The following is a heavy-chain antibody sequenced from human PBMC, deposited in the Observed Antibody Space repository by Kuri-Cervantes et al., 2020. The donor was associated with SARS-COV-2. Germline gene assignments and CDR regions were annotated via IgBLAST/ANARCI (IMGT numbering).Heavy chain of an antibody. J-gene: IGHJ5*02. V-gene: IGHV3-21*01. Sequence: GESLKISCAASGFTFSSYGMNWVRQAPGKGLEWVSSISSSSSYIYYADSVKGRFTISRDNAKNSLYLQMNSLRDEDTAVYYCARVRGYCSSTSCLRGNNWFAPWGQGNRV. D-gene: IGHD2-2*01. CDR1: GFTFSSYG. CDR2: ISSSSSYI. CDR3: ARVRGYCSSTSCLRGNNWFAP.